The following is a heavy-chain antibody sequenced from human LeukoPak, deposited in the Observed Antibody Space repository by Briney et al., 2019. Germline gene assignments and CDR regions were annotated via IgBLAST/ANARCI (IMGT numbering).Heavy chain of an antibody. CDR1: GYTFTSYD. J-gene: IGHJ6*03. Sequence: ASVKVSCKASGYTFTSYDINWVRQATGQGLEWMGWMNPNSGNTGYAQKFQGRVTMTRNASISTAYMELSSLRSEDTAVYYCARGRVFSHYDFWSGEYYYYMDVWGKGTTVTVSS. D-gene: IGHD3-3*01. CDR3: ARGRVFSHYDFWSGEYYYYMDV. V-gene: IGHV1-8*01. CDR2: MNPNSGNT.